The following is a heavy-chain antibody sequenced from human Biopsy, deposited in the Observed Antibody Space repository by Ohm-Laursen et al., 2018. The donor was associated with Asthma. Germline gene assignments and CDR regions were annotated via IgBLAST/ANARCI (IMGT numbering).Heavy chain of an antibody. CDR2: IYSGGTS. J-gene: IGHJ4*02. CDR3: SRGDSSNWSHYYFDY. V-gene: IGHV3-53*01. Sequence: SLRLSCAASGFAVRRDHMFWVRPAPGKGLEWVSVIYSGGTSHTADSVRGRFTISRDYSKNTLYLQMHSLKAEVSAVYYCSRGDSSNWSHYYFDYWGQGTLVTVSS. CDR1: GFAVRRDH. D-gene: IGHD3-22*01.